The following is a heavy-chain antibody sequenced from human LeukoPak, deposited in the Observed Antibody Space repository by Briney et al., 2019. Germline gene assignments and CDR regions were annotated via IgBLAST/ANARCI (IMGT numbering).Heavy chain of an antibody. CDR1: GYTFTSYG. CDR2: ISAYNGNT. V-gene: IGHV1-18*01. D-gene: IGHD3-16*02. CDR3: ARDFNGGELSLYRTIPFDY. Sequence: ASVKVSCKASGYTFTSYGISWVRQAPGQGLEWVGWISAYNGNTNYAQKLQGRVTMTTDTSTSTAYIELRSLRSDDTAVYYCARDFNGGELSLYRTIPFDYWGQGTLVTVSS. J-gene: IGHJ4*02.